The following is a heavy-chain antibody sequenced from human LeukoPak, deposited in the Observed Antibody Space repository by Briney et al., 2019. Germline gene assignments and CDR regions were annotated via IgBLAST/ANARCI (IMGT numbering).Heavy chain of an antibody. CDR1: ELNFSQIG. J-gene: IGHJ4*02. D-gene: IGHD3-22*01. CDR3: ARAPTRPTLIVYDLYFDS. V-gene: IGHV3-23*01. CDR2: ISGSGGSP. Sequence: PGGSLRLSCVTSELNFSQIGMTWLRQAPGKGLEWVATISGSGGSPFYADSVKARFTISRDNSKNTLYLEMSSLRVEDTAVYYCARAPTRPTLIVYDLYFDSWGQGSLVTVSS.